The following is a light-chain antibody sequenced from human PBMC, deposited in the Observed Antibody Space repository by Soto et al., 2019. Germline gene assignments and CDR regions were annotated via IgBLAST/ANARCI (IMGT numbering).Light chain of an antibody. CDR1: QGISSY. V-gene: IGKV1-8*01. Sequence: AIRMTQSPSSLSASTGDRVTITCRASQGISSYLVWYQQKPGKAPKLLIYAASTLQSGIPSRFSVSGSGTDFTLTLRGLQSEDFASYYCQQYYSYPRTFGPGTKVDIK. J-gene: IGKJ3*01. CDR2: AAS. CDR3: QQYYSYPRT.